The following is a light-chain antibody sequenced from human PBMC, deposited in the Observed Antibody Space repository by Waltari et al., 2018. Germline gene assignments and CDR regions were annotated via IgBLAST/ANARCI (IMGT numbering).Light chain of an antibody. J-gene: IGKJ4*01. CDR2: DAT. Sequence: EVVLTQSPATLSLSPGDTATLSCRASQGVSMYLAWYQHRPGQGPRLLNYDATNRVTGIPASFGGSRSGTDFTLTISSLDPEDFAVYFCQQRSNWPMTFGGGTKVEIK. CDR1: QGVSMY. V-gene: IGKV3-11*01. CDR3: QQRSNWPMT.